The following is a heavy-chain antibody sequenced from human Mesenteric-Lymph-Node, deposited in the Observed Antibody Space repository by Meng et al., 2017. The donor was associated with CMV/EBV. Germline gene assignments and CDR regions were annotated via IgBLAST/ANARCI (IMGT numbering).Heavy chain of an antibody. V-gene: IGHV4-30-2*01. CDR3: ARGNFYDSSGYYFDY. D-gene: IGHD3-22*01. Sequence: IRSGDYSWNWIRQAPGKGLEWIGYSSQSGSTYYNPALKSRVTISVDRSKNQFSLNLSSVTAADTAVYYCARGNFYDSSGYYFDYWGQGTLVTVSS. CDR1: IRSGDYS. CDR2: SSQSGST. J-gene: IGHJ4*02.